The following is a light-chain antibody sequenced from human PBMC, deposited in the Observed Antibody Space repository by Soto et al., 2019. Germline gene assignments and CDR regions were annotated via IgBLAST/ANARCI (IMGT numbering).Light chain of an antibody. Sequence: VMMQAPATLSVSPGEGATLSCRASQTVNNNVAWYQLKDGQVPRLLIYGASTRATDIPARFSGSGSGTEFTLTISSLQSEDFAEYHCQQYNNWPQTFGQGTKVDIK. CDR1: QTVNNN. J-gene: IGKJ1*01. CDR2: GAS. CDR3: QQYNNWPQT. V-gene: IGKV3-15*01.